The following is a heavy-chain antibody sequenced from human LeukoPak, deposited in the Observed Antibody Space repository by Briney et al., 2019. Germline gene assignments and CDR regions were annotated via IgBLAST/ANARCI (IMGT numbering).Heavy chain of an antibody. J-gene: IGHJ4*02. D-gene: IGHD6-13*01. CDR3: ARSKGIAAAGTVPYFDY. Sequence: SETLSLTCTVSGGSISSSSYYWGWIRQPPGKGLEWIGSIYYSGSTYYNPSLKSRVTISVDTSKNQFSLKLSSVTAADTAVYYCARSKGIAAAGTVPYFDYWGQGTLVTVSS. CDR1: GGSISSSSYY. V-gene: IGHV4-39*01. CDR2: IYYSGST.